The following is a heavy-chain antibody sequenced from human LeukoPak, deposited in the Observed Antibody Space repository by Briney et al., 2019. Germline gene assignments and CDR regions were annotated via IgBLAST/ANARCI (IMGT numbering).Heavy chain of an antibody. D-gene: IGHD3-3*01. Sequence: ASVKVSCKASGYTFTSYGISWVRQAPGQGLEWMGWISAYNGNTNYAQKLQGRVIMTTDTSTSTAYMELRSLRSDDTAVYYCARGSIVEWLSPFDYWGQGTLVTVSS. J-gene: IGHJ4*02. CDR1: GYTFTSYG. CDR3: ARGSIVEWLSPFDY. V-gene: IGHV1-18*01. CDR2: ISAYNGNT.